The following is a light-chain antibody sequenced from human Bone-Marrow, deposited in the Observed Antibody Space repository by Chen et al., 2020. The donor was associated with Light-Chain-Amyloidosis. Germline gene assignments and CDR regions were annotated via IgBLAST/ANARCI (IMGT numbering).Light chain of an antibody. J-gene: IGLJ2*01. CDR2: RDT. CDR1: DLPTKY. CDR3: QSADSSGTYEVI. Sequence: SYELTQPPSVSVSPGQTARITCSGDDLPTKYAYWYQQKPGQAPVLVIHRDTYRPSGISDRFSGSSSGTTATLPISGVQAEDESDYHCQSADSSGTYEVIFGGGTKLTVL. V-gene: IGLV3-25*03.